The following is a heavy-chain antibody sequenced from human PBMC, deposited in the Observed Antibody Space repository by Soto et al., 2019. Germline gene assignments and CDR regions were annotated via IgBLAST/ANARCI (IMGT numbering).Heavy chain of an antibody. CDR3: ARVPPGGNWAGDYYTKHYDS. V-gene: IGHV1-3*01. D-gene: IGHD3-10*01. CDR1: GFTFTSYA. CDR2: INGGSGNT. Sequence: ASVKVSCKSSGFTFTSYAIHWLRQAPGQRPQWMGWINGGSGNTKYSQDFQGRVTFTRDIFATTAYLELSSLRSEDTAVYYCARVPPGGNWAGDYYTKHYDSGGKGTPVVVP. J-gene: IGHJ4*02.